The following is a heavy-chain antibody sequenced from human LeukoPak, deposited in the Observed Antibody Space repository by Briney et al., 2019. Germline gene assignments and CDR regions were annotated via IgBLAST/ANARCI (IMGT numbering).Heavy chain of an antibody. D-gene: IGHD2-2*01. J-gene: IGHJ6*02. CDR3: ARVVNYYYGMDV. CDR1: GYTFTGYY. CDR2: INPNNGGT. Sequence: ASVKVSCKASGYTFTGYYMHWVRQAPGQGLEWMGWINPNNGGTNYAQKFQGRVTMTRDTSISTAYMELSRLRSDDTAVYYCARVVNYYYGMDVWGQGTTVTVSS. V-gene: IGHV1-2*02.